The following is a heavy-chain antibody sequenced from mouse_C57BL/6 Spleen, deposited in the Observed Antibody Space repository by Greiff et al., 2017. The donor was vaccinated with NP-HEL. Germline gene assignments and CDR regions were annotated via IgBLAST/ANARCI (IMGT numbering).Heavy chain of an antibody. Sequence: LVRPGSSVKMSCKTSGYTFTSYGINWVKQRPGQGLEWLGYIYIGNGYTEYNEKFKGKATLTSDTSSSTAYMQLSSLTSEDSAIYFCARLGLYDYDPAWFAYWGQGTLVTVSA. J-gene: IGHJ3*01. CDR3: ARLGLYDYDPAWFAY. CDR2: IYIGNGYT. D-gene: IGHD2-4*01. CDR1: GYTFTSYG. V-gene: IGHV1-58*01.